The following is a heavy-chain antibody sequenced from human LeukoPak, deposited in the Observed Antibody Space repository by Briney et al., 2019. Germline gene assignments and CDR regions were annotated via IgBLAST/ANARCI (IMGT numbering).Heavy chain of an antibody. V-gene: IGHV4-39*07. Sequence: SETLSLTCTVSGGPISSSSYYWGWIRQPPGKGLEWIGEINHSGSTNYNPSLKSRVTISVDTSKNQFSLKLSSVTAADTAVYYCASTGFGELPGDDYWGQGTLVTVSS. CDR1: GGPISSSSYY. CDR2: INHSGST. D-gene: IGHD3-10*01. CDR3: ASTGFGELPGDDY. J-gene: IGHJ4*02.